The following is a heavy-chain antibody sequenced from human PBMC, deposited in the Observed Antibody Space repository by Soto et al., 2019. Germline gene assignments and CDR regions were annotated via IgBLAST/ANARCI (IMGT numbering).Heavy chain of an antibody. D-gene: IGHD2-21*02. V-gene: IGHV1-69*02. CDR3: ASHCGGDCYLY. CDR2: IIPILGIA. CDR1: GGTFSSYT. Sequence: QVQLVQSGAEVKKPGSSVKVSCKASGGTFSSYTISWVRQAPGQGLEWMGRIIPILGIANYAQKFQGRVTITADKSTNTAYMELSSLRSEDTAVYYCASHCGGDCYLYWGQGTLVTVSS. J-gene: IGHJ4*02.